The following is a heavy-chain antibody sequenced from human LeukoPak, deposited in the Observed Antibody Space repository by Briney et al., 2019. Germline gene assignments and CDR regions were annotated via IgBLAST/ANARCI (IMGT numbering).Heavy chain of an antibody. V-gene: IGHV3-30*02. J-gene: IGHJ4*02. D-gene: IGHD5-24*01. CDR1: GFTFSSYG. Sequence: PGGSLRLSCAASGFTFSSYGMHWVRQAPGKGLEGVAVIWYDGSNKYYADSVKGRFTISRDNSKNTLYLQMNSLRAEDTAVYYCAKDGGEMATISAWGQGTLVTVSS. CDR3: AKDGGEMATISA. CDR2: IWYDGSNK.